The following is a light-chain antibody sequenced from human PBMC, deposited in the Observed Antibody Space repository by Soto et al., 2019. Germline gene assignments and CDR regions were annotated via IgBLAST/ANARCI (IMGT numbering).Light chain of an antibody. V-gene: IGLV2-14*03. J-gene: IGLJ1*01. CDR2: DVS. CDR1: SSDVGGYNY. Sequence: QSALTQPASVTASPGQSITISCTGTSSDVGGYNYVSWYQQHPGKAPKLMIHDVSNRPSGVSNRFSGSKSGNTASLTISGLQAEDEAEYYCRSYTSSSTFYVFGTGTKLTVL. CDR3: RSYTSSSTFYV.